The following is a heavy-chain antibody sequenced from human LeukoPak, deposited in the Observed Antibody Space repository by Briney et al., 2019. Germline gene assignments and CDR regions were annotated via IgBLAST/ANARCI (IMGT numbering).Heavy chain of an antibody. Sequence: PGGSLRLSCAASGFTFSTYAMSWVRQAPGKGLEWASTLSGSGITTYYADSVTGRFTISRDNSKNTLYLQMNSLRAEDTAVYYCAKGIYSSGWSYFDYWGHGTLVTVSS. CDR1: GFTFSTYA. CDR2: LSGSGITT. J-gene: IGHJ4*01. CDR3: AKGIYSSGWSYFDY. V-gene: IGHV3-23*01. D-gene: IGHD6-19*01.